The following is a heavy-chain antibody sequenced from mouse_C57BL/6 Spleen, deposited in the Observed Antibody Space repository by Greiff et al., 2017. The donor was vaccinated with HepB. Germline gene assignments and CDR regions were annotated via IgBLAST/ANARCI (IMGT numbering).Heavy chain of an antibody. CDR1: GYTFTSYG. CDR2: IYPRSGNT. D-gene: IGHD2-3*01. V-gene: IGHV1-81*01. Sequence: VQLQESGAELARPGASVKLSCKASGYTFTSYGISWVKQRTGQGLEWIGEIYPRSGNTYYNEKFKGKATLTADKSSSTAYMELRCLTSEDSAVYFCARWWLLRYFDVWGTGTTVTVSS. CDR3: ARWWLLRYFDV. J-gene: IGHJ1*03.